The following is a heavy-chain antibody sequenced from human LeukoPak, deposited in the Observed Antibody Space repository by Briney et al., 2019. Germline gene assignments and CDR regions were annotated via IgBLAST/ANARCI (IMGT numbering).Heavy chain of an antibody. J-gene: IGHJ4*02. CDR3: MTSGGRSDDA. V-gene: IGHV3-23*01. Sequence: GGSLRLSCAASGFTFSTYAMTWVRQAPGKGLEWASAISRSGDKYYADSVRGRFTISRDNSKNTVYLQLNNLRAEDTAVYYCMTSGGRSDDAWGQGTQVTVS. CDR1: GFTFSTYA. D-gene: IGHD1-14*01. CDR2: ISRSGDK.